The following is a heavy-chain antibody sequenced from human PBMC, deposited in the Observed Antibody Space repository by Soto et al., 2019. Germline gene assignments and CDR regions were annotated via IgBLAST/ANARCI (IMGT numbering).Heavy chain of an antibody. CDR3: ARILGYCSGSSCDY. CDR2: INAGNGNT. Sequence: ASVKVSCKASGYSFTSYSMHWVRQAPGQRLEWMGWINAGNGNTKYSQKFQGRDTITRDTSANTAYMELSSLRSEDTAVYYCARILGYCSGSSCDYWGQGTLVTVSS. CDR1: GYSFTSYS. J-gene: IGHJ4*02. D-gene: IGHD2-15*01. V-gene: IGHV1-3*01.